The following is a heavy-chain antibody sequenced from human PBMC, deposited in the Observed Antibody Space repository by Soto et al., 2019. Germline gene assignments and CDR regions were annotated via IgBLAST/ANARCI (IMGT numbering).Heavy chain of an antibody. CDR3: AKGMYSSSWYYDY. V-gene: IGHV3-30*18. J-gene: IGHJ4*02. CDR2: ISYDGSNK. Sequence: GGSLRLSCAASGFTINSHGMHWVRQAPGKGPEWVATISYDGSNKYYADSVKGRFTISRDNSKNTLYLQINSLRAEDTAVFYCAKGMYSSSWYYDYWGQGTLVTVSS. CDR1: GFTINSHG. D-gene: IGHD6-13*01.